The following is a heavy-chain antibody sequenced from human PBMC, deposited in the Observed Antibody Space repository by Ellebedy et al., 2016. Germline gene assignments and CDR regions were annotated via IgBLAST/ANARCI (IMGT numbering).Heavy chain of an antibody. J-gene: IGHJ4*02. CDR2: ISGSGGST. V-gene: IGHV3-23*01. CDR3: AKDPVGATTRYFDY. D-gene: IGHD1-26*01. CDR1: GFTFSSYA. Sequence: GGSLRLSXAASGFTFSSYAMSWVRQAPGKGLEWVSAISGSGGSTYYADSVKGRFTISRDNSKNTLYLQMNSLRAEDTAVYYCAKDPVGATTRYFDYWGQGTLVTVSS.